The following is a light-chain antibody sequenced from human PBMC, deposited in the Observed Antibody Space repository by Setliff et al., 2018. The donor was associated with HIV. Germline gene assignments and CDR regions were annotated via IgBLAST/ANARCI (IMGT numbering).Light chain of an antibody. V-gene: IGLV1-47*01. J-gene: IGLJ2*01. CDR3: ASWDDSLSVVA. CDR2: STN. CDR1: GSNIGSNY. Sequence: QSVLTQPPSASGTPGQRISISCSGGGSNIGSNYVYWYQQLPGTAPKLLIFSTNERPSGVPDRFSGTKSGASASLAISGLRSEDEADYYCASWDDSLSVVALGGGTKVTVL.